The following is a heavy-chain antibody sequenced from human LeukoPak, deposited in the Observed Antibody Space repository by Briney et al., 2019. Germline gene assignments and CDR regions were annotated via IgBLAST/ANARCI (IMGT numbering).Heavy chain of an antibody. CDR1: GFTFSSYE. J-gene: IGHJ4*02. CDR3: ARDQGSWDTSSDY. CDR2: ISSSGSTI. D-gene: IGHD6-13*01. Sequence: GGSLRLSCAASGFTFSSYEMNWVRQAPGKGLEWVSYISSSGSTIYYADSVKGRFTISRDNAKNSLYLQMNSLRAEGTAVYYCARDQGSWDTSSDYWGREPWSPSPQ. V-gene: IGHV3-48*03.